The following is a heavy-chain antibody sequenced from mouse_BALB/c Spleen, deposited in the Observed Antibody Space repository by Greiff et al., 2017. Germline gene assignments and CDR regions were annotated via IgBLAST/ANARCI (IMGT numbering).Heavy chain of an antibody. V-gene: IGHV2-9*02. CDR3: ARGYYYGSSYGYAMDY. CDR2: IWAGGST. J-gene: IGHJ4*01. CDR1: GFSLTSYG. Sequence: VQLVESGPGLVAPSQSLSITCTVSGFSLTSYGVHWVRQPPGKGLEWLGVIWAGGSTNYNSALMSRLSISKDNSKSQVFLKMNSLQTDDTAMYYCARGYYYGSSYGYAMDYWGQGTSVTVSS. D-gene: IGHD1-1*01.